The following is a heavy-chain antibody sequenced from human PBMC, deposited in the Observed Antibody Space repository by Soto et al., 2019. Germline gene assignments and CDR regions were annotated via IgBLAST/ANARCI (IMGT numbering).Heavy chain of an antibody. D-gene: IGHD3-10*01. CDR1: GYTLTELS. J-gene: IGHJ4*02. V-gene: IGHV1-24*01. CDR3: ATWYFHGSGSYSRYYFDY. CDR2: FDPEDGET. Sequence: GASVKVSCKVSGYTLTELSMHWVRQAPGKGLEWMGGFDPEDGETIYAQKFQGRVTMTEDTSTDTAYMELSSLRSEDTAVYYCATWYFHGSGSYSRYYFDYWGQGTLVTVSS.